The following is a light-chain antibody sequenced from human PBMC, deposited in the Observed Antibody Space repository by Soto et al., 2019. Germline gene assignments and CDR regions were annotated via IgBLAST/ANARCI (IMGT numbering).Light chain of an antibody. CDR3: QQYDNLPLT. CDR1: QDISNS. J-gene: IGKJ4*01. CDR2: DAS. V-gene: IGKV1-33*01. Sequence: DIQMTQSPSSLSASVGDRVTITCQSSQDISNSLNWYQQRPGKAPKLLIYDASNLETGVPSRFSGSGYGTDFTFTISSLHAEDFATYYCQQYDNLPLTFGGGTKVEIK.